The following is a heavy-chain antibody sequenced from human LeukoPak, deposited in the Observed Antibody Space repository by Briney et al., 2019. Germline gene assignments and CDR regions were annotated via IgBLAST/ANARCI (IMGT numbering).Heavy chain of an antibody. CDR2: FYSGGRT. CDR3: AKEGGGGYFDY. J-gene: IGHJ4*02. Sequence: GGSLRLSCAASGFSVSSNYMSWVRQAAGKGLEWVSVFYSGGRTYYADSVKGRFTISRDNSKNTLYLQMNSLRAEDTAVYYCAKEGGGGYFDYWGQGTLVTVSS. V-gene: IGHV3-66*01. CDR1: GFSVSSNY. D-gene: IGHD2-15*01.